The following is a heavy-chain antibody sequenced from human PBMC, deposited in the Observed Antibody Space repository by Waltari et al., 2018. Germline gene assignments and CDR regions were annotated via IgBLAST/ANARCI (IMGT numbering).Heavy chain of an antibody. V-gene: IGHV2-5*01. D-gene: IGHD3-10*01. CDR3: AHSWYYYGSGSKPLDY. CDR1: GFSLSTSGVG. Sequence: QITLKESGPTLVKPTQTLTLTCTFSGFSLSTSGVGVGWIRQPPGKALEWLALIYWNDDKRYSPSLKSRLTITKDTSKNQVVLTMTNMDPVDTATYYCAHSWYYYGSGSKPLDYWGQGTLVTVSS. CDR2: IYWNDDK. J-gene: IGHJ4*02.